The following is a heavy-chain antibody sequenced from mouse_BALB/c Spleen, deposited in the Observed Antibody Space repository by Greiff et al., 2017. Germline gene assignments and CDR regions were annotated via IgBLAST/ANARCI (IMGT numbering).Heavy chain of an antibody. Sequence: VQLQQSGAELVRPGTSVKISCKASGYTFTNYWLGWVKQRPGHGLEWIGDIYPGGGYTNYNEKFKGKATLTADTSSSTAYMQLSSLTSEDSAVYFCARRVDGSYYYAMDYWGQGTSVTVSS. CDR2: IYPGGGYT. D-gene: IGHD2-3*01. CDR3: ARRVDGSYYYAMDY. V-gene: IGHV1-63*02. CDR1: GYTFTNYW. J-gene: IGHJ4*01.